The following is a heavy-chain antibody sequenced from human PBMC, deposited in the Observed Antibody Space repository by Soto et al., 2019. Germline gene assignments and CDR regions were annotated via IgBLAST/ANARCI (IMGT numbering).Heavy chain of an antibody. CDR1: GFTFSSYS. D-gene: IGHD5-18*01. J-gene: IGHJ4*02. CDR3: ARVHSYGSSFDY. Sequence: PVGSLRLSCAASGFTFSSYSMNWVRQAPGKGLEWVSSISSSSSYIYYADSVKCRFTISRDNAKNSLYLQMNSLRAEDTAVYYCARVHSYGSSFDYWGQGTLVTVSS. V-gene: IGHV3-21*01. CDR2: ISSSSSYI.